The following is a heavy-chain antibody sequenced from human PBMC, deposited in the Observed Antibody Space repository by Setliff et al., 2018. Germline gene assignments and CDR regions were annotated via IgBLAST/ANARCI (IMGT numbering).Heavy chain of an antibody. J-gene: IGHJ6*03. Sequence: PGGSLRLSCAASGFTFSKAWMSWVRQAPGKGLEWVGRIKSKTDGGTIDYAAPVKGRLTISRDDSKNTLYLQMNSLKTEDTAVYYCTREASVDFWSGYPYYYYMDVWGKGTTVTVSS. CDR1: GFTFSKAW. V-gene: IGHV3-15*01. D-gene: IGHD3-3*01. CDR2: IKSKTDGGTI. CDR3: TREASVDFWSGYPYYYYMDV.